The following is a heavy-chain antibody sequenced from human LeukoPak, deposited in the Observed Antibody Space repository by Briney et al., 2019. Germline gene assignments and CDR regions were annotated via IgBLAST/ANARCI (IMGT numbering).Heavy chain of an antibody. J-gene: IGHJ4*02. CDR1: GFIVSNNY. Sequence: HPGGSLRLSCAASGFIVSNNYMSWVRQAPGKGLVWVSRIDRDGSRINYADSVKGRFTISRDNGKNTLFLQMNSLRAEDAAVYYCVRGNDYGGPHYWGQGTLVTVSS. D-gene: IGHD4-23*01. CDR2: IDRDGSRI. CDR3: VRGNDYGGPHY. V-gene: IGHV3-74*01.